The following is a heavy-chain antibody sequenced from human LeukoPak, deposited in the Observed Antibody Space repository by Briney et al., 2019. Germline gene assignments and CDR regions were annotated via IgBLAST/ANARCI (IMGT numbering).Heavy chain of an antibody. CDR2: INHSGST. Sequence: SGTLSLTCAVYGGSFSGYYWSWIRQPPGKGLEWIGEINHSGSTNYNPSLKSRVTISVDTSKNQFSLKLSSVTAADTAVYYCARKKVVAPRNAFDIWGQGTMVTVSS. D-gene: IGHD2-15*01. V-gene: IGHV4-34*01. J-gene: IGHJ3*02. CDR1: GGSFSGYY. CDR3: ARKKVVAPRNAFDI.